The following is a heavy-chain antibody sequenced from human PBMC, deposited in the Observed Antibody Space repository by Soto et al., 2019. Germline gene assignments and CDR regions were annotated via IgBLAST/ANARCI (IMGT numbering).Heavy chain of an antibody. J-gene: IGHJ6*02. D-gene: IGHD3-16*01. V-gene: IGHV1-18*01. CDR1: GYTFTRYG. Sequence: QVQLVQSGAEVKNPGASVKVSCKASGYTFTRYGIGWARQAPGQGLEWMGWINTYNGNTNYAQNVQGRVTLTTDTCRSTAYMELRSLRSNDTAIYYCAMVDVYVTPSPQDVWGQGTTVIVSS. CDR3: AMVDVYVTPSPQDV. CDR2: INTYNGNT.